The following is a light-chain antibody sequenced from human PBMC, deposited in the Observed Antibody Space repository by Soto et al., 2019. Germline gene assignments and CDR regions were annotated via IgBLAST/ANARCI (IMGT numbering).Light chain of an antibody. CDR3: SSFRSGSTL. J-gene: IGLJ1*01. Sequence: QSALTQPASVSGSRGQSITISCTGTSSDIGGYDYVSWYQQRPGKAPKLMIYEVRYRPSGVSNRFSGSKSGNTASLTISGLQAEDEADYYCSSFRSGSTLFGTGTKLTVL. CDR2: EVR. V-gene: IGLV2-14*01. CDR1: SSDIGGYDY.